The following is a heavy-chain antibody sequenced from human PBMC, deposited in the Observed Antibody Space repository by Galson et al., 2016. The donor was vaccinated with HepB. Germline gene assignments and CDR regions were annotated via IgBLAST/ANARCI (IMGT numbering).Heavy chain of an antibody. D-gene: IGHD3-16*01. J-gene: IGHJ3*02. CDR2: ISSSSSTI. Sequence: FLRHPCAASGFTLSSYSMNCVGQAPGKGLEWVSYISSSSSTIYYADSVKGRFTISRDNAKNSLYLQMNSLRDEDTAVYYCARDGGIPGAAFDIWGQGTMVTVSS. CDR1: GFTLSSYS. CDR3: ARDGGIPGAAFDI. V-gene: IGHV3-48*02.